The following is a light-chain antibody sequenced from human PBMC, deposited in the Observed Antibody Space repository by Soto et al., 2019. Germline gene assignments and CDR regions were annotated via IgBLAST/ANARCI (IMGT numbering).Light chain of an antibody. CDR3: QQRSNWPLT. J-gene: IGKJ5*01. Sequence: EIVLTQSPGTLSLSPGERATLSCRASQSVSSSFLGWYQQRPGQAPRLLIYDAFIRATGIPARFSGSESGTDFTLTISSLEPEDFAVYYCQQRSNWPLTFGQGTRLEIK. V-gene: IGKV3-11*01. CDR1: QSVSSSF. CDR2: DAF.